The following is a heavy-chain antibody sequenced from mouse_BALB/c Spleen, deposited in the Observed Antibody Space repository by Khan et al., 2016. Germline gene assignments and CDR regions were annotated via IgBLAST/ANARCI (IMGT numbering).Heavy chain of an antibody. J-gene: IGHJ2*01. CDR2: ISSGGHYT. Sequence: EVELVESGGGLVKPGGSLKLSCAASGFTFSSYAMSWVRQTPEKSLEWVATISSGGHYTYYPDSVKGRFIISRDNANNTLYLQMSILRSVDTAMYYCARPETGYFDYWGQGTTLTVSS. D-gene: IGHD4-1*01. CDR3: ARPETGYFDY. V-gene: IGHV5-9-3*01. CDR1: GFTFSSYA.